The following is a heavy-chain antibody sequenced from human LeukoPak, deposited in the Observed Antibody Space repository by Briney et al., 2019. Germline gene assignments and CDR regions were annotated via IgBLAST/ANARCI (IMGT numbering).Heavy chain of an antibody. J-gene: IGHJ4*02. V-gene: IGHV1-2*02. D-gene: IGHD5-18*01. CDR3: ARDDSFQFDS. CDR1: GYTISGYY. Sequence: ASVKVSCKAYGYTISGYYIHWVRQAPGQGLEWMGWINPKSGGTIYAPKFQGRVTMTRATSISTAYMELSSLTSDDTAVYYCARDDSFQFDSWGQGTLVTVSS. CDR2: INPKSGGT.